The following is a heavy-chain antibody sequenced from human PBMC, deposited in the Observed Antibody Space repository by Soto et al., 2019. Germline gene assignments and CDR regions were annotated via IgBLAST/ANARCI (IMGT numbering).Heavy chain of an antibody. J-gene: IGHJ5*02. CDR2: FAFSGIT. V-gene: IGHV4-30-4*08. D-gene: IGHD3-3*01. Sequence: SETLSLTCTVSGGSMTSGVHYWNWVRQHPGKGLEWIGYFAFSGITYYNPSLKSRVVISIDTSRNQFSLRLNSLTAADRAVFFCARGVTVFGLVSRFWFDPWGQGTVVTVSS. CDR1: GGSMTSGVHY. CDR3: ARGVTVFGLVSRFWFDP.